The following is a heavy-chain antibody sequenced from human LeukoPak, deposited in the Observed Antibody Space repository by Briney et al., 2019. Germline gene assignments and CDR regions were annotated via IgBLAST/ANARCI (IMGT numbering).Heavy chain of an antibody. Sequence: SETLSLTCTVSGYSISSGYYWGWIRQPPGKGLEWIGSIYHSGSTYYNPSLKSRVTISVDTSKNQFSLKLSSVTAADTAVYYCARASRYCSSTSCYADYWGQGTLVTVSP. D-gene: IGHD2-2*01. CDR3: ARASRYCSSTSCYADY. V-gene: IGHV4-38-2*02. CDR2: IYHSGST. CDR1: GYSISSGYY. J-gene: IGHJ4*02.